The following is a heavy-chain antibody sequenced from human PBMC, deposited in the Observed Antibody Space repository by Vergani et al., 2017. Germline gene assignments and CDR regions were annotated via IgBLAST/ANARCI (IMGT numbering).Heavy chain of an antibody. CDR3: ARGGAYXYDSSGYYGLREGAFDI. CDR2: IGTAGDP. J-gene: IGHJ3*02. CDR1: GFTFSSYD. V-gene: IGHV3-13*05. D-gene: IGHD3-22*01. Sequence: EVQLVESGGGLVQPGGSLRLSCAASGFTFSSYDMHWVRQATGKGLEWVSAIGTAGDPYYPGSVKGRFTISRENAKNSLYLQMNSLRAGDTAVYYCARGGAYXYDSSGYYGLREGAFDIWGQGTMVTVSS.